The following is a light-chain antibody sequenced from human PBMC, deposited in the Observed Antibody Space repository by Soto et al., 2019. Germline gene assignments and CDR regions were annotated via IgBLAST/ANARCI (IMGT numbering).Light chain of an antibody. CDR3: QQYDNLPPFT. J-gene: IGKJ3*01. Sequence: EIMMTQSPATLSVSPGERATLSCRASQSVSSNLAWYQQKPGQAPRLLIYGASTRATGIPARFSGSGSGTEFTLTISSLQSEDFAVYYCQQYDNLPPFTFGPGTKVDIK. CDR2: GAS. V-gene: IGKV3-15*01. CDR1: QSVSSN.